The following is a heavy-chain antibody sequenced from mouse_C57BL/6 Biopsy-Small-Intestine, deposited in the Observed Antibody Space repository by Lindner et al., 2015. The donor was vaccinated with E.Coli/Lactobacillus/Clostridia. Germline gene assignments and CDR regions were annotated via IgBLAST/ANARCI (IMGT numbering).Heavy chain of an antibody. Sequence: VQLQESGPELVKPGASVKLSCKASGYTFTSYDINWVKQRPGQGLEWIGWIYPRDGSTKYNEKFKGKAALTADKSSTTAYMQLSSLTYEDSAVYYCARKGSSYEDWYFDVWGTGTTVTVSS. CDR1: GYTFTSYD. CDR2: IYPRDGST. D-gene: IGHD1-1*01. J-gene: IGHJ1*03. V-gene: IGHV1-85*01. CDR3: ARKGSSYEDWYFDV.